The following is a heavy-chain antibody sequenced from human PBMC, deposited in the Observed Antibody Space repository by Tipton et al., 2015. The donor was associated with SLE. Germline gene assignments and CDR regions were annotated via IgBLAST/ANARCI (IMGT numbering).Heavy chain of an antibody. V-gene: IGHV3-11*04. J-gene: IGHJ3*01. Sequence: SLRLSCAASGFTVSRDYMSWIRQAPGKGLEWISYISNSGSTIYYADSVKGRFTISRDNAKNSLYLQMNSLRAEDTAVYYCASEYGGVIADAFDLWGQGTMFTVSS. D-gene: IGHD3-16*02. CDR1: GFTVSRDY. CDR3: ASEYGGVIADAFDL. CDR2: ISNSGSTI.